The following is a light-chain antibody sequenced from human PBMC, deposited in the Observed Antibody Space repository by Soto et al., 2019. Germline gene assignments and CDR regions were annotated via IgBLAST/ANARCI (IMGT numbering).Light chain of an antibody. V-gene: IGKV1-39*01. Sequence: DIQMTPSPSSLSASVGDRVTITCRASQSISRYLNWYQQKPLKGPQLLIYAASSLLSGVPSRFSGSGSGTDFTLTISSLQPEDFALYYCQPSYSTPITFGQGTKLDIK. CDR3: QPSYSTPIT. CDR2: AAS. J-gene: IGKJ2*01. CDR1: QSISRY.